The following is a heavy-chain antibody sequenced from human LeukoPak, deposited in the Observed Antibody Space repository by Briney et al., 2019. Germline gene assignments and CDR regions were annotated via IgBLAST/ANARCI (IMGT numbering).Heavy chain of an antibody. Sequence: ASVKVSCKASGYTFTSYFMHWVRQAPGQGLEWMGGIIPIFGTANYAQKFQGRVTITTDESTSTAYMELSSLRSEDTAVYYCARGGSYYDFWSGYYGDYWGQGTLVTVSS. CDR1: GYTFTSYF. D-gene: IGHD3-3*01. V-gene: IGHV1-69*05. CDR2: IIPIFGTA. CDR3: ARGGSYYDFWSGYYGDY. J-gene: IGHJ4*02.